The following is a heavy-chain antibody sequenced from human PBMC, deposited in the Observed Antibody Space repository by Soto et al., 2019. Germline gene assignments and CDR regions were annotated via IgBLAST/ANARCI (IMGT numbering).Heavy chain of an antibody. CDR2: IIPIFGTA. V-gene: IGHV1-69*01. J-gene: IGHJ6*02. CDR1: GGTFSSYA. Sequence: QVQLVQSGAEVKKPGSSVKVSCKASGGTFSSYAISWVRQAPGQGLEWMGGIIPIFGTANYAQKFQGRVTITADESTSTAYMELSSLRSEDTAVYYCAREACRDFWRPAGFYYYGMDVWGQGTTVTVSS. CDR3: AREACRDFWRPAGFYYYGMDV. D-gene: IGHD3-3*01.